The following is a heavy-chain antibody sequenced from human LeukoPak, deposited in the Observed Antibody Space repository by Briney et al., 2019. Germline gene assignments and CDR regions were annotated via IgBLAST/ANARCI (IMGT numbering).Heavy chain of an antibody. J-gene: IGHJ4*02. CDR1: GFTVSSNY. D-gene: IGHD2-15*01. Sequence: GGSLRLSCAAPGFTVSSNYLSWVRQAPGKGLEWVSVIYSGGSTYYADSVKGRLTISRDDSKNTLYLQMNSLRAEDTAVYYCARRGSGKVFDYWGQGTLVTVSS. CDR2: IYSGGST. CDR3: ARRGSGKVFDY. V-gene: IGHV3-66*01.